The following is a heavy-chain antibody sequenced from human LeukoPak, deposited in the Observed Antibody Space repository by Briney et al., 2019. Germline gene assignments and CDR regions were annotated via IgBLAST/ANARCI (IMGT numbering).Heavy chain of an antibody. CDR3: VKVLSSSVATFPPDAFDI. Sequence: GGTLRLSGAASGITFTGNKMDWVRQAPGKGLDWVLSISSSSSSIYYADSVKGRFTISRDNAKKLLYLQMNSLRAEDTAVYYCVKVLSSSVATFPPDAFDIWGQGTMVTVSS. J-gene: IGHJ3*02. V-gene: IGHV3-21*01. CDR1: GITFTGNK. D-gene: IGHD5-12*01. CDR2: ISSSSSSI.